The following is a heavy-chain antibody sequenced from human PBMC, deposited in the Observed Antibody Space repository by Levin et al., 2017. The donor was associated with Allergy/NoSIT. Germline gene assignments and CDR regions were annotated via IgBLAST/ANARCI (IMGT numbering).Heavy chain of an antibody. D-gene: IGHD4-17*01. V-gene: IGHV3-13*01. CDR3: ARGLNDYGDVGGAFDI. Sequence: LSLICAASGFTFSSYDMHWVRQATGKGLEWVSAIGTAGDTYYPGSVKGRFTISRENAKNSLYLQMNSLRAGDTAVYYCARGLNDYGDVGGAFDIWGQGTMVTVSS. CDR2: IGTAGDT. J-gene: IGHJ3*02. CDR1: GFTFSSYD.